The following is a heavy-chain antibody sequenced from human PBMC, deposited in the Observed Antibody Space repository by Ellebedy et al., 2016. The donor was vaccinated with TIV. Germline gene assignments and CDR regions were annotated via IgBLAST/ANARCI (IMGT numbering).Heavy chain of an antibody. CDR1: GFMFNTYA. V-gene: IGHV3-30*18. Sequence: GESLKISCAASGFMFNTYAMHWVRQAPGKGLEWVAIISYDSGNKFYTDSVKGRFTVSRDNAKNTLYLHLHGLGVEDTAISYCAKAGGGGAPDDYWGQGTLVTVSS. CDR2: ISYDSGNK. CDR3: AKAGGGGAPDDY. D-gene: IGHD1-26*01. J-gene: IGHJ4*02.